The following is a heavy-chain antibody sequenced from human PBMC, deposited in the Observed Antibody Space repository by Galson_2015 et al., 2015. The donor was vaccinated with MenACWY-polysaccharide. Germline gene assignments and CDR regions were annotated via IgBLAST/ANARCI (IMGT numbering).Heavy chain of an antibody. D-gene: IGHD3-10*01. CDR1: GFNFSSYG. CDR2: VWNDGTKK. CDR3: ARDLAPGMGPAIDF. J-gene: IGHJ4*02. Sequence: SLRLSCAASGFNFSSYGMHWVRQAPGKGLEWAAVVWNDGTKKYYADSVKGRFTVSRDNSKNTLYLQMNSLRVEDTAVYYCARDLAPGMGPAIDFWGQGTLVTVSS. V-gene: IGHV3-33*01.